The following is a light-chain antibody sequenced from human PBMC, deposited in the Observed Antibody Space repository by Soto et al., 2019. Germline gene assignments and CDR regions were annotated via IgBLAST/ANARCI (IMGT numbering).Light chain of an antibody. CDR2: DAS. V-gene: IGKV3-15*01. CDR3: QHYNYWPYT. CDR1: QSGSSN. J-gene: IGKJ2*01. Sequence: EIVMTESPPTLSVSRGERATLSCGASQSGSSNLAWYQRKPGQAPRLLIYDASTRATGVPARFSGSGSGTDFTLTISSLQSEDFAVYYCQHYNYWPYTFGQGTKVDIK.